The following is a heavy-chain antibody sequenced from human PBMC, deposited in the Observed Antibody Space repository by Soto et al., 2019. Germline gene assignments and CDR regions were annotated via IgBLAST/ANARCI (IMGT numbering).Heavy chain of an antibody. CDR2: IYYSGST. D-gene: IGHD4-17*01. J-gene: IGHJ6*03. CDR3: ARLSDKSVTTSILYYYHYYMDV. V-gene: IGHV4-31*03. Sequence: PSETLSLTCTVSGGSISSGGYYWSWIRQHPGKGLEWIGYIYYSGSTYYNPSLKSRVTISVDTSKNQFSLKLSSVTAADTAVYYCARLSDKSVTTSILYYYHYYMDVWGKGTTVTVSS. CDR1: GGSISSGGYY.